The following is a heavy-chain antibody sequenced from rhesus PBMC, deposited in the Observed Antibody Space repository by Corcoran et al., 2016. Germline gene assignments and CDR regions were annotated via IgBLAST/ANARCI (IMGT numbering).Heavy chain of an antibody. J-gene: IGHJ5-2*01. Sequence: QVQLQESGPGLVKPSETLSLTCAVSGDSISRGYYYWSWVRQPPRQGLEWIGYISNSARAGNNRPRNSRVTIARGTSANKVSRNLNSVTAADTAVYYWARVSILGSDRKDSVDVWGQGILVTVSS. CDR3: ARVSILGSDRKDSVDV. D-gene: IGHD3-22*01. CDR1: GDSISRGYYY. V-gene: IGHV4-122*02. CDR2: ISNSARA.